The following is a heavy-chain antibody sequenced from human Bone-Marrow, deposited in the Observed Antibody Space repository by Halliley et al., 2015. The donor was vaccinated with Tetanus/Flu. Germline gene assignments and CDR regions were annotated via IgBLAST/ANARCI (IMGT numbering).Heavy chain of an antibody. V-gene: IGHV4-59*01. CDR2: IYYSGST. D-gene: IGHD1-7*01. Sequence: TLSLTCTVSGGSISSYYWTWIRQPPGKGLEWVGHIYYSGSTEYNPSLKSRVAISIDRSKQQFSLQVRSVTAADTAVYYCARRQTGNSVFNWFDPWGQGTLVTVSS. CDR3: ARRQTGNSVFNWFDP. CDR1: GGSISSYY. J-gene: IGHJ5*02.